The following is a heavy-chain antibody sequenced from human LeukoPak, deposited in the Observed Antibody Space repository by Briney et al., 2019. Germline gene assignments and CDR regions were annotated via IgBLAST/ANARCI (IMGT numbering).Heavy chain of an antibody. CDR1: GSTFSSYA. V-gene: IGHV3-23*01. CDR2: ISGSGGST. D-gene: IGHD3-3*01. J-gene: IGHJ6*02. CDR3: AKEDFWSGYYYYYYGMDV. Sequence: QSGGSLRLSCAASGSTFSSYAMSWVRQAPGKGLEWVSAISGSGGSTYYADSVKGRFTISRDNSKNTLYLQMNSLRAEDTAVYYCAKEDFWSGYYYYYYGMDVWGQGTTVTVSS.